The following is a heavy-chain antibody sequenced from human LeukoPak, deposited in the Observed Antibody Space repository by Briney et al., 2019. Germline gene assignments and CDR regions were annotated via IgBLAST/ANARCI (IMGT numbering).Heavy chain of an antibody. CDR2: IYYSGST. CDR3: ARRSGSSWPIDY. Sequence: SETQSLTCTVSGGSISSSSYYWGWIRQPPGKGLEWIGSIYYSGSTYYNPSLKSRVTISVDTSKNQFSLKLSSVTAADTAVYYCARRSGSSWPIDYWGQGTLVTVSS. D-gene: IGHD6-13*01. CDR1: GGSISSSSYY. V-gene: IGHV4-39*07. J-gene: IGHJ4*02.